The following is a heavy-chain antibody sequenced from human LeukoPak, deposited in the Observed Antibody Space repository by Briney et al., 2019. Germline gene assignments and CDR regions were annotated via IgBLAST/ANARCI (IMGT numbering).Heavy chain of an antibody. CDR1: GFTFSSSA. CDR3: AKLPYYDFWSGYQNWFDP. D-gene: IGHD3-3*01. J-gene: IGHJ5*02. V-gene: IGHV3-23*01. Sequence: PGGSLRLSCAASGFTFSSSAMSWVRQAPGKGLEWVSAISDGGGTIFYADSVKGRFTISRDNSKNTLYLQMNSLRAEDTAVYYCAKLPYYDFWSGYQNWFDPWGQGTLVTVSS. CDR2: ISDGGGTI.